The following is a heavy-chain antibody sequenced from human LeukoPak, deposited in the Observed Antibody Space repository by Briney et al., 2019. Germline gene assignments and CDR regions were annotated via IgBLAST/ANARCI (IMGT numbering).Heavy chain of an antibody. CDR1: GFTFSSYG. D-gene: IGHD3-16*01. CDR2: ISYDGSNK. J-gene: IGHJ4*02. CDR3: ASLEEVDY. Sequence: GRSLRLSCAASGFTFSSYGMHWVRQAPGKGLEWVAVISYDGSNKYYADSVKGRFTISRDNSKNTLYLQMNSLRAEDTAVYYCASLEEVDYWGQGTLVTVSS. V-gene: IGHV3-30*03.